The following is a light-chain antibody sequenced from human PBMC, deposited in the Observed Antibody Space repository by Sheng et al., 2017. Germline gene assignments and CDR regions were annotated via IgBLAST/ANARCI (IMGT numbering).Light chain of an antibody. CDR1: SGHSSYA. J-gene: IGLJ2*01. CDR3: QTWGTGMV. CDR2: LTSDGRH. Sequence: QLVLTQSPSASASLGASVKLTCTLSSGHSSYAIAWHQQQPEKGPRFLMKLTSDGRHTKGDGIPDRFSGSSSGAERYLTISSLQSEDEADYYCQTWGTGMVFGGGTRLTVL. V-gene: IGLV4-69*01.